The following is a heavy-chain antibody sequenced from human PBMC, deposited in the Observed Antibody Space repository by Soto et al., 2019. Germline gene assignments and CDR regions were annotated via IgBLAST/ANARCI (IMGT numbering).Heavy chain of an antibody. Sequence: SETLSLTCTVSGGSISSYYWSWIRQPTGKGREWIGYIYYSGITNYNPSLKSRVTISVDTSKNQFSLKLSSVTAADTAVYYCARYKSNYYYGMDVWGQGTTVT. D-gene: IGHD1-20*01. CDR3: ARYKSNYYYGMDV. J-gene: IGHJ6*02. V-gene: IGHV4-59*01. CDR1: GGSISSYY. CDR2: IYYSGIT.